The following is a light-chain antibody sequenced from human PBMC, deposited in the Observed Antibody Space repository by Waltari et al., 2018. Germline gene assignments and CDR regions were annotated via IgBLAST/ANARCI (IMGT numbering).Light chain of an antibody. CDR1: GSNIGAGYD. CDR2: GGS. J-gene: IGLJ3*02. Sequence: QSVLTQPPSVSGAPGQRVTISCTGSGSNIGAGYDVHWYQQLPRAAPKLLIYGGSSRPLGGPDRFFGSTSGTSASLAITGLQAEDEADYYCQSYDTSLSVVFGGGTKLTVL. CDR3: QSYDTSLSVV. V-gene: IGLV1-40*01.